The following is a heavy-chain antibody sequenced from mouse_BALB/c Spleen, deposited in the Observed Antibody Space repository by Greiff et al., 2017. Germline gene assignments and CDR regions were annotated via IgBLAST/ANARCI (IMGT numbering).Heavy chain of an antibody. V-gene: IGHV7-3*02. CDR2: IRNKANGYTT. J-gene: IGHJ4*01. Sequence: EVKLMESGGGLVQPGGSLRLSCATSGFTFTDYYMSWVRQPPGKALEWLGFIRNKANGYTTEYSASVKGRFTISRDNSQSILYLQMNTLRAEDSATYYCARLYYGYDDYAMDYWGQGTSVTVSS. CDR3: ARLYYGYDDYAMDY. CDR1: GFTFTDYY. D-gene: IGHD2-2*01.